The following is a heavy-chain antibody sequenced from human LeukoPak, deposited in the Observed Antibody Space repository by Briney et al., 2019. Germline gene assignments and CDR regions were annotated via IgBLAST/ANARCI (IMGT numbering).Heavy chain of an antibody. CDR3: ALITGDPTEDY. CDR2: INPSGGST. V-gene: IGHV1-46*01. J-gene: IGHJ4*02. CDR1: GGTFSSYA. Sequence: ASVKVSCKASGGTFSSYAISWVRQAPGQGLEWMGIINPSGGSTSYAQKFQGRVTMTRDTSTSTVYMELSSLRSEDTAVYYCALITGDPTEDYWGQGTLVTVSS. D-gene: IGHD7-27*01.